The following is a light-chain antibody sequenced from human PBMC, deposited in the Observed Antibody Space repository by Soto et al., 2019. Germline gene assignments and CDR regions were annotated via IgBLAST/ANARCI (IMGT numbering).Light chain of an antibody. CDR2: EVS. Sequence: QSVLTQPPSASGSPGQSVTISCTGTSTDVGGYKFVSWYQQHPGKAPKVLIYEVSQRPSGVPDRFSGSKSGNTASLTVSGLQAEDEANYFYSSYGGSNNWIFGGGTKVTVL. CDR3: SSYGGSNNWI. V-gene: IGLV2-8*01. CDR1: STDVGGYKF. J-gene: IGLJ2*01.